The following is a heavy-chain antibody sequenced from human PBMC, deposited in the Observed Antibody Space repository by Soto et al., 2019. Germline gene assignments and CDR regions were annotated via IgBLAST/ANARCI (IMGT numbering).Heavy chain of an antibody. CDR1: GYTFWSHG. Sequence: GGSVKGSRQGSGYTFWSHGIPWVGQAPGQGLEWMGWISAYNGNTNYAQKLQGRVTMTTDTSTSTAYMELRSLRSDDTAIYYCARGGYSSGWFPFDYWGQGTLVTVSS. D-gene: IGHD6-19*01. CDR2: ISAYNGNT. V-gene: IGHV1-18*01. J-gene: IGHJ4*02. CDR3: ARGGYSSGWFPFDY.